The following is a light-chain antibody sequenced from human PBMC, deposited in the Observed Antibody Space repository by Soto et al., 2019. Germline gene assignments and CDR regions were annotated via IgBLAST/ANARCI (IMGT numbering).Light chain of an antibody. Sequence: EIVLTQSPATLALSPGEIATLSCRASQTVSNYLAWYQQKPGQAPRLLIYDASNRATDIPARFSGSGSGTDFTLTTRSLEPEDFAVYYCQQRSNWPPGTFGGGTKVEIK. CDR3: QQRSNWPPGT. V-gene: IGKV3-11*01. J-gene: IGKJ4*01. CDR1: QTVSNY. CDR2: DAS.